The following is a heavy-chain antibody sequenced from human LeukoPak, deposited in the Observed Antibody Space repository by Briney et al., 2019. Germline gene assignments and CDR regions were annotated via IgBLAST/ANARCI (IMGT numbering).Heavy chain of an antibody. CDR3: AKEGPGYSRNYYFDY. D-gene: IGHD6-13*01. Sequence: PGGSLRLSCAASGFTFSSYAMTWVRQAPGKGLEWVAVISYDGSNKYYADSVKGRFTISRDNSKNTLYLQMNSLRAEDTAVYYCAKEGPGYSRNYYFDYWGQGTLVTVSS. CDR2: ISYDGSNK. J-gene: IGHJ4*02. V-gene: IGHV3-30*18. CDR1: GFTFSSYA.